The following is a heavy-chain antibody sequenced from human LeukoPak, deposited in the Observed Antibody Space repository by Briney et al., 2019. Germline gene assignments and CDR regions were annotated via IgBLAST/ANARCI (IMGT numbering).Heavy chain of an antibody. CDR2: IYYSGST. V-gene: IGHV4-59*12. J-gene: IGHJ4*02. D-gene: IGHD4-17*01. CDR3: ARDLSYGDYGD. CDR1: GGSISSYY. Sequence: SETLSLTCTVSGGSISSYYWSWIRQPPGKGLEWIGYIYYSGSTNYNPSLKSRVTISVDTSKNQFSLKLSSVTAADTAVYYCARDLSYGDYGDWGQGTLVTVSS.